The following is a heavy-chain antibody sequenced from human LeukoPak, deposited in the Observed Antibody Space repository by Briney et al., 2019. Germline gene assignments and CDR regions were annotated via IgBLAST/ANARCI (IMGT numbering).Heavy chain of an antibody. Sequence: GESLKISCKGSGYSFTSYWIGWVRQMPGKGLEWMGIIYPGDSDTRYSPSFQGQVTISADKSISTAYLQWSSPTAPDTAMYYCAGTISIFGGGGYYMDVWGKGTTVTVSS. CDR3: AGTISIFGGGGYYMDV. D-gene: IGHD3-3*01. J-gene: IGHJ6*03. CDR2: IYPGDSDT. CDR1: GYSFTSYW. V-gene: IGHV5-51*01.